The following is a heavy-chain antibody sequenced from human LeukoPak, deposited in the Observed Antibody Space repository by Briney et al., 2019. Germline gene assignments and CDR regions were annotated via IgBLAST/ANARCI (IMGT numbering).Heavy chain of an antibody. V-gene: IGHV3-21*01. CDR1: GFTFSSYS. J-gene: IGHJ4*02. CDR3: AVDYDILTGYYTDPVPFDY. D-gene: IGHD3-9*01. CDR2: ISSSSSYI. Sequence: GGSLRLSCAASGFTFSSYSMNWVRQAPGKVLEWVLSISSSSSYIYYADSVKGRFTISRDNAKNSLYLQMNSLRAEDTAVYYCAVDYDILTGYYTDPVPFDYWGQGTLVTVSS.